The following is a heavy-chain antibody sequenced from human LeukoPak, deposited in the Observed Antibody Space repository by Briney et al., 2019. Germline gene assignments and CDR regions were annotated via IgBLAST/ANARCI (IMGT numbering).Heavy chain of an antibody. CDR3: AKDRGYCSSTSCASINYFDY. V-gene: IGHV3-23*01. Sequence: GGSLRLSCAASGFTFSSYAMSWVRQAPGKGLEWVSAISGSGGSTYYADSVKGRFTISRDNSKNTLYLQLNSLRAEDTAVYYCAKDRGYCSSTSCASINYFDYWGQGTLVTVSS. CDR1: GFTFSSYA. D-gene: IGHD2-2*01. J-gene: IGHJ4*02. CDR2: ISGSGGST.